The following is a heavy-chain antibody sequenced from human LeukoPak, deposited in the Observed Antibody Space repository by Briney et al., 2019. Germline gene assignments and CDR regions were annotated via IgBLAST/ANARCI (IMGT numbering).Heavy chain of an antibody. CDR1: GFTFSIYD. CDR2: ISGSGGNT. Sequence: PGGSLRLSCAASGFTFSIYDMNWVRQAPGKGLEWVSVISGSGGNTFYADPVKGRFTISRDNSKNTLYLQLNTLRAEDAALYYCAKRGGTESFFYFSYMDVWGKGTTVTVSS. CDR3: AKRGGTESFFYFSYMDV. J-gene: IGHJ6*03. V-gene: IGHV3-23*01. D-gene: IGHD2-15*01.